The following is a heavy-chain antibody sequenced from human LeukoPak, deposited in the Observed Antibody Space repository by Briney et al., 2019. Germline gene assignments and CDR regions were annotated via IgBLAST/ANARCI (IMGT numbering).Heavy chain of an antibody. V-gene: IGHV4-59*08. CDR1: VGSISTYD. D-gene: IGHD6-19*01. Sequence: PSGTLSLTCTVSVGSISTYDFSWIRQPPGKELESCGHIYYSGSTNYNPSLKSRVTISVDTSNNQFSLKLTSVTAADTAVYYCARQVGYSSGWYIYWGQGTLVTVSS. CDR2: IYYSGST. J-gene: IGHJ4*02. CDR3: ARQVGYSSGWYIY.